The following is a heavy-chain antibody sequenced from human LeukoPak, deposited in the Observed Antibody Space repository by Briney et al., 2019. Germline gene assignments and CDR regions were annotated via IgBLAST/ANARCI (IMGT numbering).Heavy chain of an antibody. CDR2: INPNSGGT. V-gene: IGHV1-2*06. J-gene: IGHJ4*02. CDR1: GYTFTGYY. CDR3: ARRRGMITFGGPLDY. Sequence: GASVKVSCKASGYTFTGYYMHWVRQAPGQGLEWMGRINPNSGGTNYAQKFQGRVTITADESTSTAYMELSSLRSEDTAVYYCARRRGMITFGGPLDYWGQGTLVTVSS. D-gene: IGHD3-16*01.